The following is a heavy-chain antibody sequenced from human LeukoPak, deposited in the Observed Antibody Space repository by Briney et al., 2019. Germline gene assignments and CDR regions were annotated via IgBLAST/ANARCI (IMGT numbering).Heavy chain of an antibody. J-gene: IGHJ6*03. CDR1: GYTFTSYY. CDR3: AREALLAVAGVGIDYYYYYMDV. Sequence: ASVKVSCKASGYTFTSYYMHWVRQAPGQGLEWMGIINPSGGSTSYAQKFQGRVTMTRDTSTSTVYMELSSLRSEDTAVYYCAREALLAVAGVGIDYYYYYMDVWGKGTTVTISS. D-gene: IGHD6-19*01. V-gene: IGHV1-46*01. CDR2: INPSGGST.